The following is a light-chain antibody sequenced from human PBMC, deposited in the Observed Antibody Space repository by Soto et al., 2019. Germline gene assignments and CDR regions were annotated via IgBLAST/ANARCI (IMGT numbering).Light chain of an antibody. V-gene: IGKV3-20*01. J-gene: IGKJ1*01. CDR1: QSLSSSS. CDR2: GAS. Sequence: EIAMTQAPATLSVSPGERTTLSCRASQSLSSSSLAWYQQKFGQAPRXXISGASNRAADIPDRFSGSGSGTDLTITINRLQPEDFEVDYCQQYDSSPRTFGQGTKVDIK. CDR3: QQYDSSPRT.